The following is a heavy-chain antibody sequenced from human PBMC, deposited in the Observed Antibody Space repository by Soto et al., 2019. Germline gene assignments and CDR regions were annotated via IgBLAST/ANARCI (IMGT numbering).Heavy chain of an antibody. Sequence: SETLSLTCTVSGGCISSGGYYWSWIRQHPGKGLEWIGYIYYSGSTYYNPSLKSRVTISVDTSKNQFSLKLSSVTAADTAVYYCARVTFINGMDVWAQGTTVTVS. CDR2: IYYSGST. CDR3: ARVTFINGMDV. CDR1: GGCISSGGYY. D-gene: IGHD3-10*01. V-gene: IGHV4-31*02. J-gene: IGHJ6*02.